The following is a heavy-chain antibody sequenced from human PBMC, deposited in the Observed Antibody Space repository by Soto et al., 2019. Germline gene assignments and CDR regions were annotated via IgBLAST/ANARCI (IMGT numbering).Heavy chain of an antibody. CDR2: ISSSSSYI. CDR3: ARDLRFSVNCFDY. V-gene: IGHV3-21*01. CDR1: GFTFSSYS. J-gene: IGHJ4*02. D-gene: IGHD4-17*01. Sequence: EVQLVESGGGLVKPGGSLRLSCAASGFTFSSYSMNWVRQAPGKGLEWVSSISSSSSYIYYADSVKGRFTISRDNAKNSLYLQMNSLSAEDTAVYYCARDLRFSVNCFDYWGQGTLVTVSS.